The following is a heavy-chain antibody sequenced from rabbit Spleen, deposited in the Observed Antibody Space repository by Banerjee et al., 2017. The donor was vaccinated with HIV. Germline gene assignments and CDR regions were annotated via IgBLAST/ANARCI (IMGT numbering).Heavy chain of an antibody. J-gene: IGHJ4*01. Sequence: QSLEESGGGLVKPGASLTLACKASGFSFNGGYDMCWVRQAPGKGLEWIACIYAGSSSSTYSATWAKGRFTLSKTSSTKVTLQMTSLTAADTATYFCARDLVAVIGWNFSLWGPGTLVTVS. CDR1: GFSFNGGYD. D-gene: IGHD1-1*01. CDR3: ARDLVAVIGWNFSL. V-gene: IGHV1S40*01. CDR2: IYAGSSSST.